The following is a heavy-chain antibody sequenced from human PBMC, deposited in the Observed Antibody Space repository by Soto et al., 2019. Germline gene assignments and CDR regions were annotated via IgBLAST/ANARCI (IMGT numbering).Heavy chain of an antibody. CDR2: IRSKANSYAT. CDR1: GFTLSSFF. CDR3: TRRHPTADY. Sequence: GGSLRLSCAASGFTLSSFFMHWVRQGPGKGLEWVGRIRSKANSYATAYAASVKGRFTISRDDSKNTAYLQMNSLKTEDTAVYYCTRRHPTADYWGQGTLVTVSS. J-gene: IGHJ4*02. V-gene: IGHV3-73*01.